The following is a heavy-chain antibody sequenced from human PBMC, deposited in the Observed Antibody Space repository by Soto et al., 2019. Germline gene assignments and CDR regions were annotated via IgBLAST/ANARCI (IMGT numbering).Heavy chain of an antibody. D-gene: IGHD3-10*01. CDR3: STRTYYYSGSFDY. CDR2: IYYSGST. J-gene: IGHJ4*02. Sequence: SETLSLTCTVSGGSISSSSYYWGWIRQPPGKGLEWIGSIYYSGSTYYNPSLKSRVTISVDTSKNQFSLKLSSVTAADTAVYYCSTRTYYYSGSFDYWGQGTLVTVSS. V-gene: IGHV4-39*01. CDR1: GGSISSSSYY.